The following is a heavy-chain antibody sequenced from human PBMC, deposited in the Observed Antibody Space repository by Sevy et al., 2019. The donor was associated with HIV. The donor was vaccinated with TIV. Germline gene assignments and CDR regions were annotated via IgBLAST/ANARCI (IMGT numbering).Heavy chain of an antibody. CDR3: ATXXXDXXXXX. J-gene: IGHJ1*01. CDR2: LYSGGST. D-gene: IGHD3-9*01. V-gene: IGHV3-53*01. CDR1: GFTVSSNY. Sequence: GGSLRLSCAASGFTVSSNYMSWVRQAPGKGLEWVSILYSGGSTYYADSVRGRYTISRDNSQNTLYLKMNGMRAEDSAVYXCATXXXDXXXXXXGXGTLVTVSS.